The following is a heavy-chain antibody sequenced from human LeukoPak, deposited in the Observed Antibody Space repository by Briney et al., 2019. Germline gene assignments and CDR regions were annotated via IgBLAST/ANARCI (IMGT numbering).Heavy chain of an antibody. CDR3: ARGGYCSGGSCYLGAFDI. V-gene: IGHV3-11*06. Sequence: GGSLRLFCAASGFTFSDYYMSWIRQAPGKGLEWVSYISSSSSYTNYADSVKGRFTISRDNAKISLYLQMNSLRAEDTAVYYCARGGYCSGGSCYLGAFDIWGQGTMVTVSS. CDR1: GFTFSDYY. J-gene: IGHJ3*02. CDR2: ISSSSSYT. D-gene: IGHD2-15*01.